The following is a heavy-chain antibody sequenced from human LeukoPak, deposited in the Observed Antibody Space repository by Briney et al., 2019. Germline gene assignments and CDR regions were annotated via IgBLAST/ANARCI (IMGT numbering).Heavy chain of an antibody. J-gene: IGHJ3*02. CDR3: VRDYLYAFDI. CDR1: GFTFDDYA. V-gene: IGHV3-9*01. CDR2: ISWNSGSI. Sequence: GGSLRLSCAASGFTFDDYAMHWVRQAPGKGLEWVSGISWNSGSIGYADSVKGRFTISRDNAKNSLYLQMNTLRAEDTAVYFCVRDYLYAFDIWGQGTTVTVSS.